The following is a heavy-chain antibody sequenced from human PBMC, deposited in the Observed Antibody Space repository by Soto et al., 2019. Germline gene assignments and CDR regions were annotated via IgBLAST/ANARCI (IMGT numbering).Heavy chain of an antibody. V-gene: IGHV5-51*01. CDR3: AIPLRIQTDYYYYYGMDV. J-gene: IGHJ6*02. D-gene: IGHD2-21*01. Sequence: GESLKISCKGSGYSFTSYWIGWVRQMPGKGLEWMGIIYPGDSDTRYSPSFQGQVTISADKSISTAYLQWSSLKASDTAMYYCAIPLRIQTDYYYYYGMDVWGQGTTVTVSS. CDR1: GYSFTSYW. CDR2: IYPGDSDT.